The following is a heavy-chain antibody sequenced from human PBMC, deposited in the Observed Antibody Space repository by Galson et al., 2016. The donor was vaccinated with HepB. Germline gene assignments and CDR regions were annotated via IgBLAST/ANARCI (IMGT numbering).Heavy chain of an antibody. CDR2: IYWDDEK. CDR1: GFSLTTSGVG. CDR3: AHTTPRYYYDSNRYYYFDY. V-gene: IGHV2-5*02. Sequence: PALVKPTQTLTLTCTFSGFSLTTSGVGVGWIRQPPGKALEWPTVIYWDDEKRYSPSLKSRLTITKDTSKNQVVLTMTNMDPVDTGTYYCAHTTPRYYYDSNRYYYFDYWGQGTLVTVSS. J-gene: IGHJ4*02. D-gene: IGHD3-22*01.